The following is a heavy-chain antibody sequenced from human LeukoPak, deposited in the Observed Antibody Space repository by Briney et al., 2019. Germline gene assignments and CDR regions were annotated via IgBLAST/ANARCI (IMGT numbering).Heavy chain of an antibody. J-gene: IGHJ4*02. CDR2: IYSGGST. Sequence: PGGSLRLSCAASGFTVSSNYMSWVRQAPGKGLEWVSVIYSGGSTYYADSVKGRFTISRDNSKNTLCLQMNSLRAEDTAVYYCARGQMATSTFDYWGQGTLVTVSS. CDR1: GFTVSSNY. D-gene: IGHD5-24*01. CDR3: ARGQMATSTFDY. V-gene: IGHV3-53*01.